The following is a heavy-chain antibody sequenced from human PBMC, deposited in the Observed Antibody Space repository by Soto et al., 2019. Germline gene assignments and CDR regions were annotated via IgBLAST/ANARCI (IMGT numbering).Heavy chain of an antibody. CDR2: IYYSGST. D-gene: IGHD4-17*01. Sequence: SETLSLTCTVSGGSISSGGYYWSWIRQHPGKGLEWIGYIYYSGSTYYNPSLKSRVTILVDTSKNQFSLKLSSVTAADTAVYYCARVPSSDYGDPQGAFDIWGQGTMVTVSS. CDR1: GGSISSGGYY. V-gene: IGHV4-31*03. J-gene: IGHJ3*02. CDR3: ARVPSSDYGDPQGAFDI.